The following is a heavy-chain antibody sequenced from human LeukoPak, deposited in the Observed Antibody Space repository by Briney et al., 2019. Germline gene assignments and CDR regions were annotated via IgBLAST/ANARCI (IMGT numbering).Heavy chain of an antibody. CDR3: TRGVRGFSGSDSIVDYFDY. CDR1: RAAISAYY. D-gene: IGHD5-12*01. V-gene: IGHV4-59*01. CDR2: FSFSGSS. Sequence: SETLSLTCRVSRAAISAYYWGWIRQPPGKGLEWIGHFSFSGSSKYNPSLKSRVTLSFDMSRKESSLTMTSVTAADTAVYFCTRGVRGFSGSDSIVDYFDYWGQGTLVTVFS. J-gene: IGHJ4*02.